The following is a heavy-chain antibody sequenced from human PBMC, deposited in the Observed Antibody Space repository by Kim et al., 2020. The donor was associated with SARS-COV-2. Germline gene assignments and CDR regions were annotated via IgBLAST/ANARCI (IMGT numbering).Heavy chain of an antibody. Sequence: SETLSLICTVSGGSISSYYWSWIRQPAGKGLEWIGRIYTSGSTNYNPSLKSRVTMSVDTSKNQFSLKLSSVTAADTAVYYCARAIYCSSTSCQGWFDPWGQGTLVTVSS. CDR3: ARAIYCSSTSCQGWFDP. J-gene: IGHJ5*02. D-gene: IGHD2-2*01. V-gene: IGHV4-4*07. CDR2: IYTSGST. CDR1: GGSISSYY.